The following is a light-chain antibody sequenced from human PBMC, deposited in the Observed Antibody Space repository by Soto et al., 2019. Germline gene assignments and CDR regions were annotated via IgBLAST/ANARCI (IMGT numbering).Light chain of an antibody. J-gene: IGKJ1*01. CDR3: QQRSNWPPT. CDR2: GAS. V-gene: IGKV3-15*01. Sequence: VEMTQSPSTLSVSPGERATLSCRASQSVSSNLVWYQQKPGQAPRLLIYGASTRVTGIPARFSGSGSGTEFTLTITSLQSEDSAVYYCQQRSNWPPTFGQGTKVDIK. CDR1: QSVSSN.